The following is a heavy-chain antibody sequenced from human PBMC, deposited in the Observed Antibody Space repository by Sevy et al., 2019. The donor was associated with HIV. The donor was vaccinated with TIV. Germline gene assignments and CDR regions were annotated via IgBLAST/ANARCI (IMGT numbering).Heavy chain of an antibody. J-gene: IGHJ5*02. CDR1: GGSLSRGYW. CDR3: ARDREALAGFHLVDP. Sequence: SETLSITCAVSGGSLSRGYWWTWVRQPPGKGLEWIGKINHLGTTNYNPSLKSRATISIAKSKNHFSLKLTSVTAADTADYYCARDREALAGFHLVDPWGQGTLVTVSS. CDR2: INHLGTT. V-gene: IGHV4-4*02. D-gene: IGHD6-19*01.